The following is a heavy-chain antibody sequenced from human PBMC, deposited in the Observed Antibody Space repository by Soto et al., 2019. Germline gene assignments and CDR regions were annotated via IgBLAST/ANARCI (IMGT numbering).Heavy chain of an antibody. CDR3: AKDRGISTIGHFDL. J-gene: IGHJ2*01. V-gene: IGHV3-23*01. D-gene: IGHD1-1*01. CDR2: ISGSGGST. Sequence: EVQLLESGGGLVQPGGSLRLSCAASGFTFSSYAMNWVRQAPGKGLEWGSAISGSGGSTYYADSVKGRFTMSRDNSKNPLYLQMNTLRAEDTAVYYCAKDRGISTIGHFDLWGLGTLVTVSS. CDR1: GFTFSSYA.